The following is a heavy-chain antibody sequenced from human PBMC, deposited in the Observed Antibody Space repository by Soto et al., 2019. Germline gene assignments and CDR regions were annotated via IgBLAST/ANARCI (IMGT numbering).Heavy chain of an antibody. J-gene: IGHJ4*02. CDR1: GFTFSDFA. CDR3: ARESEDLTSNFDY. Sequence: EQVVESGGGVVQPGMSLRLSCVASGFTFSDFAMHWVRQAPGKGLEWVSSISSTTNYIYYADSMKGRFTVSRDNAKNSVYLEMNSLSAEDTALYYCARESEDLTSNFDYWGQGTLVTVSS. CDR2: ISSTTNYI. V-gene: IGHV3-21*02.